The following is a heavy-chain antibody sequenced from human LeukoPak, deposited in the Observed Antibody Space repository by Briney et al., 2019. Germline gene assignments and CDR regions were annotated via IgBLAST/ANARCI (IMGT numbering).Heavy chain of an antibody. CDR2: IGAYNGNT. CDR1: GGTFSSYA. CDR3: ARDASTSGSYPTDH. Sequence: ASVKVSCKASGGTFSSYAISWVRQAPGQGLEWMGWIGAYNGNTNYAQKLQGRVTMTTDTSTNTAYMELRSLRSDDTAVYYCARDASTSGSYPTDHWGQGTLVTVSS. V-gene: IGHV1-18*01. J-gene: IGHJ4*02. D-gene: IGHD1-26*01.